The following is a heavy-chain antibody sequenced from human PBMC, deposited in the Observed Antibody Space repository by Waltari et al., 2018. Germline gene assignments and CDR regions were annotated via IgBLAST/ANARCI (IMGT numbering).Heavy chain of an antibody. Sequence: QVQLVQSGAEVKKPGSSVKVSCKASGGPFSSYAISWVRQAPGQGLELMGGIIPIFGTANYEQKFQGRVTITADESTSTAYMELSSLRSEDTAVYYCARVKSVDTAMEWGFDYWGQGTLVTVSS. J-gene: IGHJ4*02. V-gene: IGHV1-69*12. CDR1: GGPFSSYA. CDR2: IIPIFGTA. CDR3: ARVKSVDTAMEWGFDY. D-gene: IGHD5-18*01.